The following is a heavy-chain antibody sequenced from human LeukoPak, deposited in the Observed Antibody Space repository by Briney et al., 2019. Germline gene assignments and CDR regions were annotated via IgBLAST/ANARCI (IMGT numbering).Heavy chain of an antibody. CDR2: ISYDGSNK. D-gene: IGHD6-19*01. CDR3: AKGLRQWLGFLDH. V-gene: IGHV3-30*18. CDR1: GFTFSSYV. J-gene: IGHJ5*02. Sequence: PGGCLSLSCAASGFTFSSYVMHWVRQAPGKGMEWEAVISYDGSNKYYADSVKGRFTISRDNSKITLYLQMNSLRAEDTAVYYCAKGLRQWLGFLDHWGQGTLVTVSS.